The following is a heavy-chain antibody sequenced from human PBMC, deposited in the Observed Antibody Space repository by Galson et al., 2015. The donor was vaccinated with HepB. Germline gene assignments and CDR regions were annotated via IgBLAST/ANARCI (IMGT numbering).Heavy chain of an antibody. V-gene: IGHV6-1*01. D-gene: IGHD3-3*01. CDR3: ARDPRGNAYDFWSGYFLGGVHGMDV. CDR1: GDSVSSNSAA. J-gene: IGHJ6*02. Sequence: CAISGDSVSSNSAAWNWIRQSPSRGLEWLGRTYYRSKWYNDYAVSVKSRITINPDTSKNQFSLQLNSVTPEDTAVYYCARDPRGNAYDFWSGYFLGGVHGMDVWCQGTTVTVSS. CDR2: TYYRSKWYN.